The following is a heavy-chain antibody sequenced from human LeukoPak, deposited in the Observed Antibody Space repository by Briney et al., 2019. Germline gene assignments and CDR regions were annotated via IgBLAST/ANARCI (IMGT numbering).Heavy chain of an antibody. D-gene: IGHD3-22*01. V-gene: IGHV4-59*12. CDR1: GGSISSYY. J-gene: IGHJ4*02. CDR3: ATVRYHSSGSPNFDY. Sequence: PSETLSLTCTVSGGSISSYYWSWIRQPPGKGLEWIGYIYYSGSANYNPSLKSRVTISVDTSKNQFSLKLSSVTAADTAVYYCATVRYHSSGSPNFDYWGQGTLVTVSS. CDR2: IYYSGSA.